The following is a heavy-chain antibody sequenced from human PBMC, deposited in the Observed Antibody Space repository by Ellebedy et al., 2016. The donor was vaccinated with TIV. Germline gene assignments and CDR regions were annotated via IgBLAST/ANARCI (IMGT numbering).Heavy chain of an antibody. CDR3: AREMVYDSSGHDAFDI. J-gene: IGHJ3*02. CDR1: GLTFSSYS. CDR2: ISSSSSAV. D-gene: IGHD3-22*01. V-gene: IGHV3-48*01. Sequence: GESLKISCAASGLTFSSYSMNWVRQAPGKGLEWVSYISSSSSAVYYADSVKGRFTISRDNAKNSLSLQMNSLRAEDTAVYYCAREMVYDSSGHDAFDIWGQGTMVTVSS.